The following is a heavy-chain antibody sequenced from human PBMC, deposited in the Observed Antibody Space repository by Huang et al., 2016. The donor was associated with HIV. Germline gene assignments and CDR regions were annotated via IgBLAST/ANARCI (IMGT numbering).Heavy chain of an antibody. CDR2: TSCGETYK. Sequence: QLQLVESGGGVVQPGRCLRLSCAASGFPLSNVGTTWGRQVPGKGLEWLAITSCGETYKYNADSVKGRFTNSRDNSKNMLELQMNSLTAEDTAVYYCATSRYDGSTSYHNEYFQHWGQGTLVTVSP. CDR1: GFPLSNVG. D-gene: IGHD3-22*01. V-gene: IGHV3-30*03. J-gene: IGHJ1*01. CDR3: ATSRYDGSTSYHNEYFQH.